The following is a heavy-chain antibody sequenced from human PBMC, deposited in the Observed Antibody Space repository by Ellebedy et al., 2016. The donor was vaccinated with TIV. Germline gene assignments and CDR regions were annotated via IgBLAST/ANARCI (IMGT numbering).Heavy chain of an antibody. J-gene: IGHJ6*02. CDR3: ARVMEMATTTYGMDV. CDR1: GYTFTNTFTSYY. D-gene: IGHD5-24*01. CDR2: INLSVGST. Sequence: AASVTVSCKASGYTFTNTFTSYYMHWVRQAPGQGLAWIGIINLSVGSTTYAQKLQRRVTMTRDTSTSTVYMELSSLRSEDTAVYYCARVMEMATTTYGMDVWGQGTTVTVSS. V-gene: IGHV1-46*04.